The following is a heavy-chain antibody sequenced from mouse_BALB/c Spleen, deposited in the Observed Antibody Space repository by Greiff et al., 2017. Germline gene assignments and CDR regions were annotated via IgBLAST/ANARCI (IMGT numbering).Heavy chain of an antibody. V-gene: IGHV3-2*02. CDR2: ISYSGST. J-gene: IGHJ3*01. CDR1: GYSITSDYA. CDR3: ARSYGNYEGFAY. D-gene: IGHD2-1*01. Sequence: EVKLQESGPGLVKPSQSLSLTCTVTGYSITSDYAWNWIRQFPGNKLEWMGYISYSGSTSYNPSLKSRISITRDTSKNQFFLQLNSVTTEDTATYYCARSYGNYEGFAYWGQGTLVTVSA.